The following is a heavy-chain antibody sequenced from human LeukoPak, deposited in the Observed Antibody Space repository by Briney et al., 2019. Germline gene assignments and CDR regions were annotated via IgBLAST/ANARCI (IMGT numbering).Heavy chain of an antibody. CDR2: ISSSGSTI. CDR3: ARESFDGMDV. V-gene: IGHV3-48*03. D-gene: IGHD3-16*01. Sequence: GGSLRLSCAASGFTFSSYEMNWVRQAPGKGLEWVSYISSSGSTIYYADSVKGRFTISRDNAKNSLYLQMNSLRAEDTAVYYCARESFDGMDVWGQGTTVTVSS. J-gene: IGHJ6*02. CDR1: GFTFSSYE.